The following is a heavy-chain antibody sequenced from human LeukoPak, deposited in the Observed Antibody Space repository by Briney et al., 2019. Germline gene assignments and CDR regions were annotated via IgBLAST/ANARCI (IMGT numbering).Heavy chain of an antibody. CDR3: AKDWVRGYSYGYVYYFDY. D-gene: IGHD5-18*01. V-gene: IGHV3-64*04. CDR2: ISSNGGST. Sequence: GGSLRLSCSASGFTFSSYAMHWVRRAPGKGLEYVSAISSNGGSTYYADSVKGRFTISRDNSKNTLYLQMNSLRAEDTAVYYCAKDWVRGYSYGYVYYFDYWGQGTLVTVSS. J-gene: IGHJ4*02. CDR1: GFTFSSYA.